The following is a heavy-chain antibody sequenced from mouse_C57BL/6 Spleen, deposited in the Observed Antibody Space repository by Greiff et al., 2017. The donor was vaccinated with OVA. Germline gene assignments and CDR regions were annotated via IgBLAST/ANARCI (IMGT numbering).Heavy chain of an antibody. D-gene: IGHD1-1*01. J-gene: IGHJ3*01. Sequence: EVKVVESGGGLVKPGGSLKLSCAASGFTFSDYGMHWVRQAPEKGLEWVAYISSGSSTIYYADTVKGRFTISGDNAKNTLFLQMTSLRSEDTAMYYCARGYYGSSPWFAYWGQGTLVTVSA. CDR1: GFTFSDYG. CDR2: ISSGSSTI. CDR3: ARGYYGSSPWFAY. V-gene: IGHV5-17*01.